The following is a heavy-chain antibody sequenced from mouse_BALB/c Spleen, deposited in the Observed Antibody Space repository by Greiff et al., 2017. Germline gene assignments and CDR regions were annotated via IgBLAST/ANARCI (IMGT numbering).Heavy chain of an antibody. V-gene: IGHV1-5*01. CDR2: IYPGNSDT. CDR1: GYTFTSYW. Sequence: DVQLQESGTVLARPGASVKMSCKASGYTFTSYWMHWVNQRPGQGLEWMGAIYPGNSDTSYNQKFKGKAKLTAVTSTSTAYIELSSLTNEDSAVYYCVYGSSYGYFDYWGQGTTLTVSS. J-gene: IGHJ2*01. D-gene: IGHD1-1*01. CDR3: VYGSSYGYFDY.